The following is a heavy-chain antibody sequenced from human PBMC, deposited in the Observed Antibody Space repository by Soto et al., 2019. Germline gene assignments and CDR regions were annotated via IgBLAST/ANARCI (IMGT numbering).Heavy chain of an antibody. CDR3: ARYIFGPGFIS. J-gene: IGHJ4*02. V-gene: IGHV1-8*01. CDR1: GSTFSTLD. CDR2: MHANTGLT. D-gene: IGHD3-10*01. Sequence: QVQLVQSGAEVKKPGASVKVSCKASGSTFSTLDLNWVRQAPGQGLDWMGWMHANTGLTGHAQKFQGRLSMTRDTSISTAYMELSSLRADDTAVYYCARYIFGPGFISWGQGTLVTVSS.